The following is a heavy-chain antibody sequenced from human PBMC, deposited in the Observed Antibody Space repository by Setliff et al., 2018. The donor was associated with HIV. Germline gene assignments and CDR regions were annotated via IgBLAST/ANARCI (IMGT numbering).Heavy chain of an antibody. J-gene: IGHJ6*03. Sequence: SETLSLTCIVSGGSIITSDDYWGWIRQPPGKGLEWIGSFYYGGNTYYNPSLKSRVTISADTSKNQFSLKLSSVTAADTALYYCARGPRPVDVDYYYMDVWGKGTTVTVSS. CDR1: GGSIITSDDY. V-gene: IGHV4-39*01. CDR3: ARGPRPVDVDYYYMDV. CDR2: FYYGGNT.